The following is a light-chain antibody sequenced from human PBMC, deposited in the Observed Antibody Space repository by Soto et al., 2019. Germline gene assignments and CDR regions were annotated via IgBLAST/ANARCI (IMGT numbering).Light chain of an antibody. CDR3: QQYGATPQLT. J-gene: IGKJ4*01. CDR2: DVS. V-gene: IGKV3D-20*01. CDR1: QSISSNS. Sequence: EIVLTQSPAILSVSPGERATLSCGASQSISSNSLAWYQQKPGLAPRLLIYDVSRRATDIPDRFGGSGSGTDFTLTISRLEPEDFAVYYCQQYGATPQLTFGGGTKVDI.